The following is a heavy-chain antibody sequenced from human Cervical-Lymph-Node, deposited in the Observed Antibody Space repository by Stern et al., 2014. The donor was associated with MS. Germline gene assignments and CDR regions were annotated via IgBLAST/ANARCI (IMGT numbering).Heavy chain of an antibody. V-gene: IGHV4-59*01. CDR3: ARLSSSIRKYYFGL. CDR2: MYYSGST. D-gene: IGHD3-3*02. Sequence: QVQLQESGPGLVKPSETLSLTCTVSGDSISGYYWSWVRQPPGKGLEWIAHMYYSGSTNYNPSLKSRVTISVDTSKNQFSLKLFSVTAADTATYYCARLSSSIRKYYFGLWGLGTLVTVSS. CDR1: GDSISGYY. J-gene: IGHJ4*02.